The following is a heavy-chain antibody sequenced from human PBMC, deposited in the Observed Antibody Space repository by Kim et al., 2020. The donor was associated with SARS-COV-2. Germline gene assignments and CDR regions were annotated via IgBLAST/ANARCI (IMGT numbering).Heavy chain of an antibody. J-gene: IGHJ6*02. D-gene: IGHD5-18*01. CDR1: GFTFSDYY. CDR3: ARALRGYSYGYGIYYYYGMDV. Sequence: GGSLRLSCAASGFTFSDYYMSWIRQAPGKGLEWVSYISSSGSTIYYADSVKGRFTISRDNAKNSLYLQMNSLRAEDTAVYYCARALRGYSYGYGIYYYYGMDVWGQGTTVTVS. CDR2: ISSSGSTI. V-gene: IGHV3-11*01.